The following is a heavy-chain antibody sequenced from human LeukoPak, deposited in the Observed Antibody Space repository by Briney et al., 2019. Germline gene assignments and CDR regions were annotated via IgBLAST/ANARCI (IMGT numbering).Heavy chain of an antibody. CDR1: GYTFTSYY. CDR2: INPSGGST. Sequence: ASVKVSCKASGYTFTSYYMHWVRQAPGQGLEWMGIINPSGGSTTYPQKFQGRVTMTRDMSTSTVYMELSSLRSEDTAIYYCARDDAFDIWGQGTMVTVSS. CDR3: ARDDAFDI. V-gene: IGHV1-46*01. J-gene: IGHJ3*02.